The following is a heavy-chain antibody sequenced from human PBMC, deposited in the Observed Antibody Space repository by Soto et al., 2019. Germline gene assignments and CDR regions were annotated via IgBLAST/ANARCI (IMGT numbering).Heavy chain of an antibody. D-gene: IGHD2-15*01. CDR3: ARHWRYCSGCSCYPGPHLDY. J-gene: IGHJ4*02. V-gene: IGHV4-59*08. CDR2: IYYSGST. Sequence: SETLSLTCTVSGGSISSYYWSWIRQPPGKGLEWIGYIYYSGSTNYNPSLKSRVTISVDTSKNQFSLKLSSVTAADTAVYYCARHWRYCSGCSCYPGPHLDYWGQGTLVTVSS. CDR1: GGSISSYY.